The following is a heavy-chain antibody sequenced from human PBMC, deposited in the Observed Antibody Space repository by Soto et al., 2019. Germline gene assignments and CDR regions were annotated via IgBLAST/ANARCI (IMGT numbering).Heavy chain of an antibody. D-gene: IGHD6-13*01. J-gene: IGHJ4*02. V-gene: IGHV3-13*01. Sequence: GGSLRLSCAASGFAFSSYDMHWVRQATGKGLEWVSAIGTAGDTYYPGSVKGRFTISRENAKNSLYLQMNSLRAGDTAVYYCARARLGIAAAGTPIFDYWGQGTLVTVSS. CDR3: ARARLGIAAAGTPIFDY. CDR2: IGTAGDT. CDR1: GFAFSSYD.